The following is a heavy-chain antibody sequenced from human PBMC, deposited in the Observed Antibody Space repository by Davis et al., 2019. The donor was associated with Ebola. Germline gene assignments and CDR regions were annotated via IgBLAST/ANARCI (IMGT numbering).Heavy chain of an antibody. D-gene: IGHD2-2*01. J-gene: IGHJ6*02. V-gene: IGHV3-33*01. CDR3: ARDLDCSSTSCSKYYYYYYGMDV. Sequence: GESLKISCAASGFTFSSYGMHWVRQAPGKGLEWVAVIWYDGSNKYYADSVKGRFTISRDNSKNTLYLQMNSLRAEDTAVYYCARDLDCSSTSCSKYYYYYYGMDVWGQGTTVTVSS. CDR2: IWYDGSNK. CDR1: GFTFSSYG.